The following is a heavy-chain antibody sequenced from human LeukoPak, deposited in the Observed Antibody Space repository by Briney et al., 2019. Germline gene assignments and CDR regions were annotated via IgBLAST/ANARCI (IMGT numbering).Heavy chain of an antibody. CDR1: GYSFTSYW. Sequence: GEALKISCKGSGYSFTSYWISWVRQMPGKGLEWMGIIYPGDSDNRYSPSFQGQVTISADKSISTAYLQWSSLKASDTAMYYCARLKEDTAHPEFDYWGQGTLVTVSS. D-gene: IGHD5-18*01. CDR3: ARLKEDTAHPEFDY. J-gene: IGHJ4*02. CDR2: IYPGDSDN. V-gene: IGHV5-51*01.